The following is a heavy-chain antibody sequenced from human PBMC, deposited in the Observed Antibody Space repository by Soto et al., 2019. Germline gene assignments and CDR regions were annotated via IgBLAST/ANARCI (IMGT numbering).Heavy chain of an antibody. CDR3: AKKVSRRGSGSYSAFDI. J-gene: IGHJ3*02. CDR1: GFTFDDYA. V-gene: IGHV3-9*01. D-gene: IGHD3-10*01. CDR2: VNWNSATV. Sequence: GGSLRLSCAASGFTFDDYAMHWVRQAPGKGLEWVSGVNWNSATVAYADSVKGRFTISRDNAKNSLYLQMNSLRSEDTALYYCAKKVSRRGSGSYSAFDIWGQGTMVTVSS.